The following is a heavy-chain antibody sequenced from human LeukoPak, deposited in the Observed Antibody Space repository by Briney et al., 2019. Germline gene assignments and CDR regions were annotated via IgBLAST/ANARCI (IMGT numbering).Heavy chain of an antibody. CDR1: GYTFTSYG. CDR2: ISAYNGNT. Sequence: ASVKVSCKASGYTFTSYGISWVRQAPGQGLEWMGWISAYNGNTNYAQKLQGRVTMTTDTSTSTAYMELSSLRSEDTAVYYCAREASGAITIFQGSYYYYYYGMDVWGQGTTVTVSS. V-gene: IGHV1-18*01. J-gene: IGHJ6*02. D-gene: IGHD3-9*01. CDR3: AREASGAITIFQGSYYYYYYGMDV.